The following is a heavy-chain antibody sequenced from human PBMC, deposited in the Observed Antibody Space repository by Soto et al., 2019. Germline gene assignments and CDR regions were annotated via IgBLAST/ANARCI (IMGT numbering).Heavy chain of an antibody. CDR2: ISHSGTS. V-gene: IGHV4-4*02. D-gene: IGHD1-20*01. Sequence: QVQLQESGPGLVKPSGTLSLTCAVSGGSISSTHWWTWVRQSPGKGLEYIGEISHSGTSNSNPSLNSRVTLSVAKSKNHFSLTLTSVTAADTAVYYCARVVLSITRGAFDAWGQGTPVIVSS. CDR3: ARVVLSITRGAFDA. J-gene: IGHJ3*01. CDR1: GGSISSTHW.